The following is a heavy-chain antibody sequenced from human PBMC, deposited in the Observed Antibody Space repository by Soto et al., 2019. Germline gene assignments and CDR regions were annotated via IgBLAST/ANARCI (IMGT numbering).Heavy chain of an antibody. J-gene: IGHJ6*02. CDR1: GGTFSSYA. D-gene: IGHD2-2*01. V-gene: IGHV1-69*01. CDR3: ASWGRGLYCSSTSCPLYYYGMDV. CDR2: IIPIFGTA. Sequence: QVQLVQSGAEVKKPGSSVKVSCKASGGTFSSYAISWVRQAPGQGLEWMGGIIPIFGTANYAQKFQGRVTITADESTSTAYMELRSLRSEDTAVYYCASWGRGLYCSSTSCPLYYYGMDVWGQGTTVTVSS.